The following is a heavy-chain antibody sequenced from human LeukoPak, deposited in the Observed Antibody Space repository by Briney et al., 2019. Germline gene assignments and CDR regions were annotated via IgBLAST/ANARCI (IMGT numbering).Heavy chain of an antibody. Sequence: ASVKVSCKASGGTFSSYAISWVRQAPGQGIEWMGRIIPIFGTANYAQKFQGRVTITTDESTGTAYMELSSLRSEDTAVYYCARAGSCSGGSCYPPPFDYWGQGTLVTVSS. CDR3: ARAGSCSGGSCYPPPFDY. V-gene: IGHV1-69*05. CDR2: IIPIFGTA. J-gene: IGHJ4*02. D-gene: IGHD2-15*01. CDR1: GGTFSSYA.